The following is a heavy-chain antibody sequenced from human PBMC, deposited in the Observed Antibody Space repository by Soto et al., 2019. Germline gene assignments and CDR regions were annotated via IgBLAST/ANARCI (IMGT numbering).Heavy chain of an antibody. D-gene: IGHD4-17*01. V-gene: IGHV3-23*01. Sequence: EVQLSESGGGLVQPGGSLRLSCAATGFTLRTNDMSWVRQAPGKGLEWVSSFSGSGDDTWYADSLKGRFTISRDNSKNTVYLQMNSLRAEDTALYYCAGHGGYSYLGQGTLVTVSS. CDR2: FSGSGDDT. CDR3: AGHGGYSY. J-gene: IGHJ4*02. CDR1: GFTLRTND.